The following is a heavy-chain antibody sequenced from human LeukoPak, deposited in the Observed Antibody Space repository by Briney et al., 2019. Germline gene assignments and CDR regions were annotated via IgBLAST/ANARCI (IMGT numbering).Heavy chain of an antibody. CDR1: GFTFNGSA. Sequence: GGSLKLSCAASGFTFNGSAMHWVRQASGKGLEWVGRIRSKANGYATAYAASVIGRFTISRDDSKNTAYLQMNSLKTEDTAVYYCTRQFTMEGYDYWGQGTLVTVSS. D-gene: IGHD3-10*01. V-gene: IGHV3-73*01. CDR3: TRQFTMEGYDY. CDR2: IRSKANGYAT. J-gene: IGHJ4*02.